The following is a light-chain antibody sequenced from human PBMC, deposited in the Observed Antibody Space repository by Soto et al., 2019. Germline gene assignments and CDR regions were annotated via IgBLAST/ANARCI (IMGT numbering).Light chain of an antibody. CDR2: AAS. CDR3: QQSYSTPRFT. J-gene: IGKJ3*01. CDR1: QSISSY. V-gene: IGKV1-39*01. Sequence: DIPMTQSPSSLSASVGDRVTITCRASQSISSYLNWYQQKPGKAPKLLIYAASSLKSGVPSRFSGSGSGTDFTLTISSLQPEDFATYYCQQSYSTPRFTFGPGTKVDIK.